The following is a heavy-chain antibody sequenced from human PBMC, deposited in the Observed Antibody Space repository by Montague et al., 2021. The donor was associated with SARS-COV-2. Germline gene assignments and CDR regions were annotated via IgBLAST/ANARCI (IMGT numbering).Heavy chain of an antibody. CDR3: ARVFSAGFDWLFHSTSPVYYYYMDV. Sequence: SLRLSCAASGFTFSSYAMHWVRQAPGKGLEWVAVISYDGSNKYYSDSVKGLFTISRDNSKNTLYLQMNSLRAEDTAVYYCARVFSAGFDWLFHSTSPVYYYYMDVWGKGTTVTVSS. CDR2: ISYDGSNK. CDR1: GFTFSSYA. D-gene: IGHD3-9*01. V-gene: IGHV3-30*04. J-gene: IGHJ6*03.